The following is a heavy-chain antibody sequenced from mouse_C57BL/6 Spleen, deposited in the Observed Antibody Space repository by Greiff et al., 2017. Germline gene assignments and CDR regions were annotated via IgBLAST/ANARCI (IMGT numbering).Heavy chain of an antibody. D-gene: IGHD1-1*01. Sequence: QVQLQQPGAELVKPGASVKMSCKASGYTFTSYWITWVKQRPGQGLEWIGDIYPGSGSTNYNEKFKSKATLTVDTSSSTAYMQLSSLTSEDSAVYYCARCDYYDGSSYVDYWGQGTSLTVSS. CDR3: ARCDYYDGSSYVDY. V-gene: IGHV1-55*01. CDR2: IYPGSGST. J-gene: IGHJ2*02. CDR1: GYTFTSYW.